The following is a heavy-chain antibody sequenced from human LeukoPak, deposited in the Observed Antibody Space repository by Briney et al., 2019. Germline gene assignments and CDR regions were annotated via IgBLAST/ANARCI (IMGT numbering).Heavy chain of an antibody. CDR2: ISGSGGST. CDR1: GFTFSSYA. J-gene: IGHJ4*02. Sequence: GGSLRLSCAASGFTFSSYATSWVRQAPGKGLEWVSVISGSGGSTYYADSVKGRFTISRDNSKNTLYLQMNSLRAEDTAVYYCAKVRYDSSGYQSPYFDYWGQGILVTVSS. D-gene: IGHD3-22*01. CDR3: AKVRYDSSGYQSPYFDY. V-gene: IGHV3-23*01.